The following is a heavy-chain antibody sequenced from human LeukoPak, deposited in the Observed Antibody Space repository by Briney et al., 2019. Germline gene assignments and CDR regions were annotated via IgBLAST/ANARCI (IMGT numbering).Heavy chain of an antibody. D-gene: IGHD6-19*01. V-gene: IGHV3-33*01. CDR1: GFTFSTYG. CDR3: ARDTSSSGWYGFDY. J-gene: IGHJ4*02. CDR2: VWYDGSNK. Sequence: GGSLRLSCAASGFTFSTYGMHWVRQAPGKGLEWVAVVWYDGSNKYYADSVKSRFTISRDNSKNTLYLQMNSLRAEDTAVYYCARDTSSSGWYGFDYWGQGTLVTVSS.